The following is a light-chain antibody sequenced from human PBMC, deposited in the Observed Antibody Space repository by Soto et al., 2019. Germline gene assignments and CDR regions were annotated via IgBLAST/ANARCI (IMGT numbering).Light chain of an antibody. J-gene: IGLJ1*01. Sequence: QSALTQPASVSGSPGQSITLSCTGNSSDVGGYNYVSWYQHHPGKPPILMIFDVSNRPSGVSNRFSGAKSGNTASLTISGLQPEVEADYYCSSYTTSNTRQIVFGTGTKVTVL. CDR1: SSDVGGYNY. CDR2: DVS. CDR3: SSYTTSNTRQIV. V-gene: IGLV2-14*03.